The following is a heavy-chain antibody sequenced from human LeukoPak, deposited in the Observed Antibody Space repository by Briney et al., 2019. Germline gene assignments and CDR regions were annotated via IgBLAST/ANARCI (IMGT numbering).Heavy chain of an antibody. D-gene: IGHD3-9*01. CDR2: INPNSGGT. Sequence: ASVKVSCKASGGTFSSYAISWVRQAPGQGLEWMGRINPNSGGTNYAQKFQGRVTMTRDTSISTAYMELSRLRSDDTAVYYCARDRWYYDILTGYYSGMDVWGQGTTVTVSS. J-gene: IGHJ6*02. CDR1: GGTFSSYA. V-gene: IGHV1-2*06. CDR3: ARDRWYYDILTGYYSGMDV.